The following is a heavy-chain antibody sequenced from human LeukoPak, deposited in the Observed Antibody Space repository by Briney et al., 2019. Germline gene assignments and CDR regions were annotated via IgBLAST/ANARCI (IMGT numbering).Heavy chain of an antibody. J-gene: IGHJ5*02. CDR1: GYTFTGYY. Sequence: ASVKVSCKASGYTFTGYYMHWVRQAPGQGLEWMGWINPNSGATNYAQNFQGRVTMTRDTSISTAYMELSRLRSDDTAVYYCARDESRSTSHSSQFDPWGQGTLVTVSS. CDR3: ARDESRSTSHSSQFDP. CDR2: INPNSGAT. D-gene: IGHD6-13*01. V-gene: IGHV1-2*02.